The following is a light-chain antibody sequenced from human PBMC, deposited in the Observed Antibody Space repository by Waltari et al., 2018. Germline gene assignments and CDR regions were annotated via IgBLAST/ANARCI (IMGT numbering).Light chain of an antibody. J-gene: IGLJ3*02. CDR3: CSYAGSNRWV. CDR2: EVY. CDR1: SSNIGSYNL. V-gene: IGLV2-23*02. Sequence: QSALIQPASVSGSPGQSITISCTVTSSNIGSYNLVSWYQQYPGKDPKVMIYEVYKRPEGVSNRFSGSKSGNTAYLTISWLQAEDETDYYCCSYAGSNRWVFGGGTKVTVL.